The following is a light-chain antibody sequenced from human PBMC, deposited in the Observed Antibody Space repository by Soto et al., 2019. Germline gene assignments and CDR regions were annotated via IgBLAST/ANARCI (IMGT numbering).Light chain of an antibody. CDR3: QSYDSSLSGGV. Sequence: QSVLTQPPSVSGAPGQRVTISCTGSSSNIGAGYDVNWYQQFPGTAPKLLIYLNDNRPSGVPDRFSGSKSGTSASLAITGLQAEDEADYSCQSYDSSLSGGVFGTGTKLTVL. CDR2: LND. V-gene: IGLV1-40*01. CDR1: SSNIGAGYD. J-gene: IGLJ1*01.